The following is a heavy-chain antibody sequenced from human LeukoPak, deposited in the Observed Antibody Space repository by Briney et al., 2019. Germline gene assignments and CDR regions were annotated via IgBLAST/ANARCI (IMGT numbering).Heavy chain of an antibody. CDR3: AHTLIAASAIPFDY. D-gene: IGHD6-13*01. V-gene: IGHV2-5*02. Sequence: SGPTLVKPTQTLTLTCTFSGFSLNTGGVSVGWIRQPPGKALEWLALIYWDDDKRDSPSLKNRLTITKDTSKNQVVLTVTNMDPVDTATYYCAHTLIAASAIPFDYWGQGTLVTVSS. CDR2: IYWDDDK. J-gene: IGHJ4*02. CDR1: GFSLNTGGVS.